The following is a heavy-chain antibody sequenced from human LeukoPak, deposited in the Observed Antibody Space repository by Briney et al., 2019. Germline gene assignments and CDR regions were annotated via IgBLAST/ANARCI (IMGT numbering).Heavy chain of an antibody. Sequence: GGSLRLSCAASGFTFSNAWMSWVRQAPGKGLEWVGRIKSKTDGGTTDYAAPVKGRFTISRDDSKNTLYLQMNSLKTEDTAVYYCTTGRAAPGDCFDYWGQGALVTVSS. CDR2: IKSKTDGGTT. CDR3: TTGRAAPGDCFDY. J-gene: IGHJ4*02. CDR1: GFTFSNAW. D-gene: IGHD6-13*01. V-gene: IGHV3-15*01.